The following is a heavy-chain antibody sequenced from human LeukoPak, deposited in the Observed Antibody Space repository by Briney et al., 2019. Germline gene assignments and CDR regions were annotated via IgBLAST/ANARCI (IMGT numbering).Heavy chain of an antibody. V-gene: IGHV4-39*07. J-gene: IGHJ4*02. CDR3: ARVYPPSSSGWPYYFDY. CDR2: INHSGST. Sequence: TSETLSLTCTVSGGSITSSSYYWSWIRQPPGKGLEWIGEINHSGSTNYNPSLKSRVTISVDTSKNQFSLKLSSVAAADTAVYYCARVYPPSSSGWPYYFDYWGQGTLVTVSS. CDR1: GGSITSSSYY. D-gene: IGHD6-19*01.